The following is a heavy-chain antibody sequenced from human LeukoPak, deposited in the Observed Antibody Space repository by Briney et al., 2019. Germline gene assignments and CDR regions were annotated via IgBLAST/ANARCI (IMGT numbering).Heavy chain of an antibody. CDR3: AKGPYYDSSGYYWGVLDY. Sequence: GGSLRLSCAASGFTFSSYGMHWVRQAPGKGLEWVAFIRYDGSNKYYADSVKGRFTISRDNSKNTLYLQMNSLRAEDTAVYYCAKGPYYDSSGYYWGVLDYRGQGTLVTVSS. D-gene: IGHD3-22*01. CDR2: IRYDGSNK. J-gene: IGHJ4*02. V-gene: IGHV3-30*02. CDR1: GFTFSSYG.